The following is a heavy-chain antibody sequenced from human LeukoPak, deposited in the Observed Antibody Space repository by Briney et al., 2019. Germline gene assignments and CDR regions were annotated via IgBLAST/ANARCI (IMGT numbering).Heavy chain of an antibody. J-gene: IGHJ5*02. CDR1: GYTLTELS. V-gene: IGHV1-24*01. CDR3: ATAGYYDYVWGSYRYTRWFDP. CDR2: FDPEDGET. D-gene: IGHD3-16*02. Sequence: ASVKVSCKVSGYTLTELSMHWVRQAPGKGPEWMGGFDPEDGETIYAQKFQGRVTMTEDTSTDTAYMELSSLRSEDTAVYYCATAGYYDYVWGSYRYTRWFDPWGQGTLVTVSS.